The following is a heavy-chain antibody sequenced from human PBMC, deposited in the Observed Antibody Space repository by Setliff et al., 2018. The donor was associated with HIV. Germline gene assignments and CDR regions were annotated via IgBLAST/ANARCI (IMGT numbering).Heavy chain of an antibody. Sequence: PSETLSLTCTVSGGSTSTGNYYWSWIRQPPGKGLEWIGYIYYTGSTHYNPSLKGRLSMSTSENQFSLKLTSVTAADTAVYYCASTRIRLIRGAVISNLRTPYFDYWGPGSLVTVSS. CDR1: GGSTSTGNYY. CDR2: IYYTGST. V-gene: IGHV4-30-4*08. D-gene: IGHD3-10*01. J-gene: IGHJ4*02. CDR3: ASTRIRLIRGAVISNLRTPYFDY.